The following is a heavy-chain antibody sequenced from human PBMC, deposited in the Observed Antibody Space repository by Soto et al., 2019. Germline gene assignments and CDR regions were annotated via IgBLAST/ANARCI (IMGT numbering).Heavy chain of an antibody. J-gene: IGHJ4*02. CDR1: GFTFNYA. Sequence: EVQLLESGGGLVQPGGSLRLSCVVSGFTFNYAMNWVRQAPGKGLEWVSGISASGGSTYYADSVKGRFAISRDRSKHTLYLQMNSLRADDTAIYYCAIHFYYGSGSYYAVDYWGQGTLVTVSS. CDR3: AIHFYYGSGSYYAVDY. D-gene: IGHD3-10*01. CDR2: ISASGGST. V-gene: IGHV3-23*01.